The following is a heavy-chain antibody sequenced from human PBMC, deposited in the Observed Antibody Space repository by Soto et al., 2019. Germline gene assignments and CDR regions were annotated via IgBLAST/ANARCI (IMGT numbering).Heavy chain of an antibody. V-gene: IGHV3-48*01. D-gene: IGHD2-2*02. Sequence: EVQLVESGGGLVQPGGSLRLSCAASGFTFSSYSMNWVRQAPGKGLEWVSYISSSSSTIYYADSVKGRFNISRDNAKNPLYLLMKRLRAEDTAVYYCARGGCSSTSCYRDSYYYYMDVWGKGTTVTVSS. CDR3: ARGGCSSTSCYRDSYYYYMDV. CDR2: ISSSSSTI. J-gene: IGHJ6*03. CDR1: GFTFSSYS.